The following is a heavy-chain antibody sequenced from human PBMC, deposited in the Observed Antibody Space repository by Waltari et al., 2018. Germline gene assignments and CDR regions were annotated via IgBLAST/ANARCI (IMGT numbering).Heavy chain of an antibody. V-gene: IGHV3-23*01. CDR2: ISGSGGST. CDR3: AKEHPNSWNDEYFQH. J-gene: IGHJ1*01. Sequence: EVPLLESGGGLVQPGGSLRLSCAASGFTFSSYAMSWVRQAPGQGLEWGTAISGSGGSTYYADSVKSRVTISRDNSKNTLYLQMNSLRAEDTAVYYCAKEHPNSWNDEYFQHWGQGTLVTVSS. CDR1: GFTFSSYA. D-gene: IGHD1-20*01.